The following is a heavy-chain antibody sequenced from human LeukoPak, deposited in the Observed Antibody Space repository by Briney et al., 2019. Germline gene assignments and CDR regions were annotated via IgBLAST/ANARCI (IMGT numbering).Heavy chain of an antibody. CDR2: ISSSSSYI. CDR1: GFTFSSYS. CDR3: ARVLPHRLNWFDP. Sequence: PGGPLRLSCAASGFTFSSYSMNWARQAPGKGREWVSSISSSSSYIYYADSVKRRFTISRDNAKKSLYLQMNTLRAEDTAVYYCARVLPHRLNWFDPWGQGALVTVSS. J-gene: IGHJ5*02. D-gene: IGHD3-10*01. V-gene: IGHV3-21*01.